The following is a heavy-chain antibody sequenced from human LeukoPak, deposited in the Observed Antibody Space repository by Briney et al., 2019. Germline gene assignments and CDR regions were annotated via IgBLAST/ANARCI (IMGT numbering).Heavy chain of an antibody. CDR3: ARRWNYGRNYYIDV. CDR2: INDSGTI. J-gene: IGHJ6*03. CDR1: GGSFSGYY. D-gene: IGHD1-7*01. Sequence: SETLSLTCAVYGGSFSGYYWSWIRRPPGKGLEWIGEINDSGTINYNPSLMSRVTISVDKSKNQFSLKLSSVTAADTAVYYCARRWNYGRNYYIDVWGKGATVSVSS. V-gene: IGHV4-34*01.